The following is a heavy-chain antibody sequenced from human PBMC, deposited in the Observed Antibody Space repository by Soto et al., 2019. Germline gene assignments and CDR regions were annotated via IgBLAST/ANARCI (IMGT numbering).Heavy chain of an antibody. CDR2: IYFSGST. CDR1: GGSISNGGYY. J-gene: IGHJ6*03. CDR3: ARDSHSQQPNHRWGGGYMDV. Sequence: QVQLQESGPGLVKPSQTLSLTCAVSGGSISNGGYYWSWIRQHPGKDLEWIGSIYFSGSTYYNPSLKSRVTISVAMPKNQFSLKLTSVTVADTAMYYYARDSHSQQPNHRWGGGYMDVWGKGTTVTVSS. V-gene: IGHV4-31*11. D-gene: IGHD6-13*01.